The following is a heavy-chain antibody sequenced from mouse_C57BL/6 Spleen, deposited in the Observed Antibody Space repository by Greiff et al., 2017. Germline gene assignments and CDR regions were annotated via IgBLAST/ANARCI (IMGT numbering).Heavy chain of an antibody. CDR3: ATVCNYYAMDY. J-gene: IGHJ4*01. D-gene: IGHD2-1*01. Sequence: QVQLKQPGAELVRPGSSVKLSCKASGYTFTSYWMHWVKQRPIQGLEWIGNIDPSDSETHYNQKFKDKATLTVNKSSSTAYMQLSSLTSEDSAVYYCATVCNYYAMDYWGQGTSVTVSS. V-gene: IGHV1-52*01. CDR2: IDPSDSET. CDR1: GYTFTSYW.